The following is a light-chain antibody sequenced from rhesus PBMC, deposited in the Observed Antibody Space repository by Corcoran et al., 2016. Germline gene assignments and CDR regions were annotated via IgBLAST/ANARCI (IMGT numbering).Light chain of an antibody. J-gene: IGKJ3*01. Sequence: VMTQTPLFLPVTLGEPASISCRSSQSLLHSDRKSYLYWYLQKPGQSPQLMSFLVSKRASGVPDRFSGSGSDTDFPLKISRVEAEVVGLYYCMQGLRSPFTFGPGTKLDIK. CDR1: QSLLHSDRKSY. V-gene: IGKV2-82*02. CDR2: LVS. CDR3: MQGLRSPFT.